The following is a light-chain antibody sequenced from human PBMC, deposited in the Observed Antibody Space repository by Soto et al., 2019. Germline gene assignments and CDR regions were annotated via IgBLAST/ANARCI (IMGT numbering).Light chain of an antibody. Sequence: QPVLTQPPSVSGAPGQRVTISCTGSSSNIGTGYDVHWYQQLPGTAPKLLIYGNNNRPSGVPDRFSGSKSGTSASLAITGLQAEDEADYYCQSYDSSLSGSGVFGGGTKPTVL. CDR3: QSYDSSLSGSGV. CDR2: GNN. V-gene: IGLV1-40*01. CDR1: SSNIGTGYD. J-gene: IGLJ2*01.